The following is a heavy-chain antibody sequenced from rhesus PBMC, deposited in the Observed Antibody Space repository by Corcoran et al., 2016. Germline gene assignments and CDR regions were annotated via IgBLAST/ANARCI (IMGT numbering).Heavy chain of an antibody. V-gene: IGHV4-80*01. J-gene: IGHJ4*01. CDR2: INGNSGST. CDR3: AIRSGTYRYYFDY. D-gene: IGHD1-1*01. Sequence: QVQLQESGPGLVKPSETLSLTCTVSCASICSYWWSWIRQPPGKGLEWIGKINGNSGSTNYNPSLKSRVTISRDTSKNQFSLKLSSVTAADTAVYYCAIRSGTYRYYFDYWGQGVLVTVSS. CDR1: CASICSYW.